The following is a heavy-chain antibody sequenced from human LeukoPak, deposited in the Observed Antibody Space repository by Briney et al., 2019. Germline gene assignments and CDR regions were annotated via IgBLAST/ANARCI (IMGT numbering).Heavy chain of an antibody. V-gene: IGHV7-4-1*02. D-gene: IGHD3-22*01. CDR1: GYTFTSYA. CDR2: INTNTGNP. J-gene: IGHJ6*03. CDR3: ARVHYDSSGYSSYYYYYMDV. Sequence: GDSVKVSCKASGYTFTSYAMNWVRQAPGQGLEWMGWINTNTGNPTYAQGFTGRFVFSLDTSVSTAYLQISSLKAEDTAVYYCARVHYDSSGYSSYYYYYMDVWGKGTTVTVSS.